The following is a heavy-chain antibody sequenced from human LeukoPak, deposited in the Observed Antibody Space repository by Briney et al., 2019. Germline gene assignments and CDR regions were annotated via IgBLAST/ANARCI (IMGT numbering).Heavy chain of an antibody. CDR3: AREYGPYYYYYGMDV. CDR1: GYTFTGYY. J-gene: IGHJ6*02. D-gene: IGHD3-10*01. CDR2: INPNSGDT. V-gene: IGHV1-2*02. Sequence: ASMKVSCRASGYTFTGYYMHWVRQAPGQGLEWMGWINPNSGDTNYAQKFQGRVTMTRDTSISTAYMELSRLRSDDTAVYYCAREYGPYYYYYGMDVWGQGTTVTVSS.